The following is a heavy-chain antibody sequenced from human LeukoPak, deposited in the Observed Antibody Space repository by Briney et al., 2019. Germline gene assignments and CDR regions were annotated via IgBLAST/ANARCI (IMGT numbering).Heavy chain of an antibody. CDR2: INSSGGYI. J-gene: IGHJ4*02. D-gene: IGHD2-2*01. V-gene: IGHV3-21*01. Sequence: GGSLRLSCAASGFTFNSYSMNWVRQTPGKGLEWVSSINSSGGYINYADSVKGRFTVSRDNAKNSLYLQMNSLRAEDTAVYYCARDSGYCSSTGCYVHYFDYWGQGTLVTVSS. CDR1: GFTFNSYS. CDR3: ARDSGYCSSTGCYVHYFDY.